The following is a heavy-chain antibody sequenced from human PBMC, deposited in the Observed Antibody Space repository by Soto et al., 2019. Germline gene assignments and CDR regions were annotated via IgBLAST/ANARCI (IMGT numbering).Heavy chain of an antibody. V-gene: IGHV4-30-2*01. CDR1: GGSISSGGYS. CDR3: ARVPGL. J-gene: IGHJ2*01. CDR2: IYHSGRT. Sequence: QLQLQESGSGLVKPSQTLSLTCAVSGGSISSGGYSWSWIRQPPGKGLEWNGYIYHSGRTYSNTSLKRRFAISVDRSKNQFSLKLSSVTAADTAVYYCARVPGLGGRVTLVTSSA.